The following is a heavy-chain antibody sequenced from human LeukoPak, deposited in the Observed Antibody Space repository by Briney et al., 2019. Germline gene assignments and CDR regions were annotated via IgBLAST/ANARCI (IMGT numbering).Heavy chain of an antibody. D-gene: IGHD6-6*01. J-gene: IGHJ6*03. CDR1: GGSISSYY. CDR2: ISYSGST. CDR3: AGDFYSSSTYYYMDV. Sequence: SETLSLTCTVSGGSISSYYWSWIRQPPGKGLEWIGYISYSGSTNYNPSLKSRVIISVDTSKKQLSLRLNSVTAADTAVYYCAGDFYSSSTYYYMDVWGKGTTVTVSS. V-gene: IGHV4-59*01.